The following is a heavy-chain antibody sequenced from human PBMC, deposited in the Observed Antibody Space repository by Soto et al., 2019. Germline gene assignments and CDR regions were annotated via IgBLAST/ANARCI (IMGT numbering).Heavy chain of an antibody. V-gene: IGHV1-18*01. D-gene: IGHD2-15*01. J-gene: IGHJ4*02. CDR2: ISAYNGNT. Sequence: EASVKVSCKASGYTFTSYGISWVRQAPGQGLEWMGWISAYNGNTNYAQKLQGRVTMTTDTSTSTAYMELRSLRSDDTAVYYCARDYCSGGSCRYSGSDYWGQGTLVTVSS. CDR1: GYTFTSYG. CDR3: ARDYCSGGSCRYSGSDY.